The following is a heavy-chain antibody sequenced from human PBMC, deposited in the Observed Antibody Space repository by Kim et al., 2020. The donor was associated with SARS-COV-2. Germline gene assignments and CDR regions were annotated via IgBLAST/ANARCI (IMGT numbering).Heavy chain of an antibody. CDR2: IYSGGSST. D-gene: IGHD6-19*01. CDR3: AKDTSSGIDY. CDR1: GFTFSSYA. Sequence: GGSLRLSCAASGFTFSSYAMSWVRQAPGKGLEWVSVIYSGGSSTYYADSVKGRFTISRDNSKNTLYLQMNSLRAEDTAVYYCAKDTSSGIDYWGQGTLVTVSS. V-gene: IGHV3-23*03. J-gene: IGHJ4*02.